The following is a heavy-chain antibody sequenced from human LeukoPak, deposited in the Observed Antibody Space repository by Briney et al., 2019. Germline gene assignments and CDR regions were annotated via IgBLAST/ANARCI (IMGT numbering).Heavy chain of an antibody. CDR3: ARARRSSGYMDV. D-gene: IGHD3-22*01. V-gene: IGHV4-59*12. CDR1: GGSISSYY. CDR2: IYYSGST. J-gene: IGHJ6*03. Sequence: SETLSLTCTVSGGSISSYYWSWIRQPPGKGLEWIGYIYYSGSTNYNPSLKSRVTISVDTSKNQFSLKLSSVTAADTAVYYCARARRSSGYMDVWGKGTTVTVSS.